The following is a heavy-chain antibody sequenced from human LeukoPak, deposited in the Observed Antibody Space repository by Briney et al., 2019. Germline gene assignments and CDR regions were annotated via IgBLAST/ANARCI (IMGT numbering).Heavy chain of an antibody. Sequence: GSSVKVSCKASGGTFNSYGFSWVRQAPGQGLEWMGGIIPIFGATKYGQRFQGRITITTDESTSTSYMELSSLRSEDTAVYYCARVDLMVSTLGPIDTWGQGTLVTVSS. CDR1: GGTFNSYG. CDR2: IIPIFGAT. CDR3: ARVDLMVSTLGPIDT. J-gene: IGHJ5*02. D-gene: IGHD5/OR15-5a*01. V-gene: IGHV1-69*05.